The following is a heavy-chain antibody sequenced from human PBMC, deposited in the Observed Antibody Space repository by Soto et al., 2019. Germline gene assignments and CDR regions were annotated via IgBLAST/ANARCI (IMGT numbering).Heavy chain of an antibody. CDR1: GGSVSSGSYY. CDR2: IYYSGST. V-gene: IGHV4-61*01. CDR3: ARANYYDSSGYPYYFDY. D-gene: IGHD3-22*01. J-gene: IGHJ4*02. Sequence: TLSLTCTVSGGSVSSGSYYWSWIRQPPGKGLEWIGYIYYSGSTNYNPSLKSRVTISVDTSKNQFSLKLSSVTAADTAVYYCARANYYDSSGYPYYFDYWGQGTLVTVSS.